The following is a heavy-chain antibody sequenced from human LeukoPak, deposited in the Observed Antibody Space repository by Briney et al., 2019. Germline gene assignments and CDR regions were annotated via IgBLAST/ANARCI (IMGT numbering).Heavy chain of an antibody. Sequence: SETLSLTCTVSGGSITSYFWSWIRQPPGKGLEWIGYIYYSGSPNYNPSLKSRVTISVDTSKNQFSLKLSSVTAADTAVYYCARAPDDILTGYENAFDIWGRGTMVTVSS. J-gene: IGHJ3*02. CDR2: IYYSGSP. CDR3: ARAPDDILTGYENAFDI. CDR1: GGSITSYF. V-gene: IGHV4-59*01. D-gene: IGHD3-9*01.